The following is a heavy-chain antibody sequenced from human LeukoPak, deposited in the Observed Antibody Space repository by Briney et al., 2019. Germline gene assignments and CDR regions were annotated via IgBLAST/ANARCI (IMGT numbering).Heavy chain of an antibody. Sequence: PSETLSLTCTVSGDSINSYYWSWIRQPPGKGLEWTGSIYYIGNSNYNPSLKSRVTISVDTSRNQFSLKVNSVTAADTAVYYCARDYGGNPGFFDSWGQGTLVTVSS. V-gene: IGHV4-59*01. CDR1: GDSINSYY. J-gene: IGHJ4*02. D-gene: IGHD4-23*01. CDR2: IYYIGNS. CDR3: ARDYGGNPGFFDS.